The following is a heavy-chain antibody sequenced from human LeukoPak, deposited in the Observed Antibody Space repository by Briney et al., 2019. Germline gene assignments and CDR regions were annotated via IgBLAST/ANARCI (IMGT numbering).Heavy chain of an antibody. J-gene: IGHJ4*02. CDR3: VNLYSSNY. V-gene: IGHV3-23*01. CDR1: GFPLSSYA. CDR2: ISGGGGST. Sequence: GGSPRLSCAASGFPLSSYAMSWVRQAPGKGLEWVSGISGGGGSTFYADSVKGRFTISRDNSKNTLYLQMNSLRAEDTAVYYCVNLYSSNYWGQGTLVTVSS. D-gene: IGHD6-19*01.